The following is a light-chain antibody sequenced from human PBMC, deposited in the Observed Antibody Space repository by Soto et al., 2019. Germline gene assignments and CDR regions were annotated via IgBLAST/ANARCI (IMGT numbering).Light chain of an antibody. CDR3: QLYGGSHMFS. CDR2: GAS. Sequence: EIVMTQSPPTLSVSPGDGATLACRASQSLRSNLAWYQHKPGQAPRLLIYGASTRATGIPARFSGSGSGTDFTLTISGLQSEDSAVYYCQLYGGSHMFSFGQGTKLEIK. V-gene: IGKV3-15*01. J-gene: IGKJ2*01. CDR1: QSLRSN.